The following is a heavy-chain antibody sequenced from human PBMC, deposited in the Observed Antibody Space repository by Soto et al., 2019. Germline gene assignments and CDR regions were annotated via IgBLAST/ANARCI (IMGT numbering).Heavy chain of an antibody. CDR2: ISYDGSNK. Sequence: GGSLRLSCAASGFTFSSYGMHWVRQAPGKGLEWVAVISYDGSNKYYADSVKGRFTISRDNSKNTLYLQMNSLRAEDTAVYYCAKDLRGSDAFDIWGQGTMVTVSS. CDR1: GFTFSSYG. D-gene: IGHD1-26*01. CDR3: AKDLRGSDAFDI. V-gene: IGHV3-30*18. J-gene: IGHJ3*02.